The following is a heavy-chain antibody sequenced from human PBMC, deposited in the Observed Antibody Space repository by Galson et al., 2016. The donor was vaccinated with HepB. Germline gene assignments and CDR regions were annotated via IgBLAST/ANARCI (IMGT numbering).Heavy chain of an antibody. J-gene: IGHJ3*02. D-gene: IGHD4-23*01. CDR3: YTQISFKCNSRWALEI. Sequence: SLRLSCAVSGLTQVSMTWVRQAPGKGLEWVGRIKRKVDGGTTDYAALVKERFNISRDDSTNTFFLHMNSLKTEDSATYYCYTQISFKCNSRWALEIWGQGTLVDVSS. CDR2: IKRKVDGGTT. CDR1: GLTQVS. V-gene: IGHV3-15*01.